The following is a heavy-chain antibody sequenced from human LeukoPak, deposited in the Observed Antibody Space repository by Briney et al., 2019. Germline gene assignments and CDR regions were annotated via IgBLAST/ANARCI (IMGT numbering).Heavy chain of an antibody. V-gene: IGHV3-9*01. D-gene: IGHD6-13*01. CDR3: AKAAGPLQQLVHDY. Sequence: GGSLRLSCAASGFTFDDYAMHWVRQAPGKGLEWVSGISWNSGSIGYADSVKGRFTISRDNAKNSLYLQMNSLRAEDTALYYCAKAAGPLQQLVHDYWGQGTLVTVSS. CDR1: GFTFDDYA. CDR2: ISWNSGSI. J-gene: IGHJ4*02.